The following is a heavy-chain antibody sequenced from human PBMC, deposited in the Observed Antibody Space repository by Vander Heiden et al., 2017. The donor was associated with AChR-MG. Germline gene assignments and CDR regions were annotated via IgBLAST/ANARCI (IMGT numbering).Heavy chain of an antibody. J-gene: IGHJ6*02. V-gene: IGHV3-7*01. CDR3: ARHSSGWLEGYYYYGMDV. Sequence: EVQLVESGGGLVQPGGSLRLSCAASGFTFSSYWMSWVRQAPGKGLEWVANIKQDGSEKYYVDSVKGRFTISRDNAKNSLYLQMNSLRAEDTAVYYCARHSSGWLEGYYYYGMDVWGQGTTVTVSS. CDR1: GFTFSSYW. D-gene: IGHD6-19*01. CDR2: IKQDGSEK.